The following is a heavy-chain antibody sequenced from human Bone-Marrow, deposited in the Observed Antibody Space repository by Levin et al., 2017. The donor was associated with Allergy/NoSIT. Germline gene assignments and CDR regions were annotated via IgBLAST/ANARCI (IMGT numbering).Heavy chain of an antibody. CDR1: GGSFSGYY. CDR3: ARTSYSVGFRVAFDT. Sequence: SETLSLTCAVYGGSFSGYYWSWVRQPPGKGLEWIGDINHSGTTNYVPSLKSRVSMSVDTSKNQFSLRLSSVTAADAAVYYCARTSYSVGFRVAFDTWGQGTVVIVSS. V-gene: IGHV4-34*01. J-gene: IGHJ3*02. D-gene: IGHD5/OR15-5a*01. CDR2: INHSGTT.